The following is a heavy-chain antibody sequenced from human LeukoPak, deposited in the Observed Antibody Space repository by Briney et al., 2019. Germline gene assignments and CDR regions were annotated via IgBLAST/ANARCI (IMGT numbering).Heavy chain of an antibody. J-gene: IGHJ4*02. CDR2: IYSGST. D-gene: IGHD5-12*01. V-gene: IGHV4-38-2*02. CDR3: ARGIVATSHLDY. Sequence: SETLSLTCTVSGYSISSGYYWGWIRQPPGKGLEWIGSIYSGSTYYNPSLKSRVTISVDTSKNQFSLKLSSVTAADTAVYYCARGIVATSHLDYWGQGTLVTVSS. CDR1: GYSISSGYY.